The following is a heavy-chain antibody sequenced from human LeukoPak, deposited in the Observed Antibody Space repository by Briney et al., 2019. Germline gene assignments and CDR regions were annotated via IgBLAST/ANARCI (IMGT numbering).Heavy chain of an antibody. CDR2: IIPIFGTA. D-gene: IGHD2-15*01. CDR1: GGTFSSYA. J-gene: IGHJ4*02. CDR3: ARDSGNYDY. V-gene: IGHV1-69*05. Sequence: SVKVSCKASGGTFSSYAISWVRQAPGQGLEWMGGIIPIFGTANYAQKLQGRVTMTTDTSTSTAYMELRSLRSDDTAVYYCARDSGNYDYWGQGTLVTVSS.